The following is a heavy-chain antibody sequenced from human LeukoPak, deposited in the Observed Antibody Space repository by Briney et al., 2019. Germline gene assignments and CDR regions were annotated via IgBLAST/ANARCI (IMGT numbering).Heavy chain of an antibody. J-gene: IGHJ4*02. CDR3: AKLQIWANYGYDDY. Sequence: PGGSLRLSCAVSGFTFSSYWMGWVRQAPGKGLEWVASINQDGREKYYVDSVRGRFTISRDNAKNSLYLQMNSLRAEDTAVYYCAKLQIWANYGYDDYGDQGTLVSVSS. D-gene: IGHD3-10*01. V-gene: IGHV3-7*01. CDR2: INQDGREK. CDR1: GFTFSSYW.